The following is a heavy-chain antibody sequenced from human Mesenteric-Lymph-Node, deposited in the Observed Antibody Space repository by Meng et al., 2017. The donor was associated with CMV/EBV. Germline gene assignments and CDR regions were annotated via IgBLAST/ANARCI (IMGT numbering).Heavy chain of an antibody. CDR2: ISAYNGNT. J-gene: IGHJ3*02. CDR3: ARARIAAAGDAFDI. D-gene: IGHD6-13*01. Sequence: ASVKVSCKAAGYTFTSYGISWVRQAPGQGLEWMGWISAYNGNTNYAQKLQGRVTMTTDTSTSTAYMELRSLRTEDTAVYYCARARIAAAGDAFDIWGQGTMVTVSS. CDR1: GYTFTSYG. V-gene: IGHV1-18*01.